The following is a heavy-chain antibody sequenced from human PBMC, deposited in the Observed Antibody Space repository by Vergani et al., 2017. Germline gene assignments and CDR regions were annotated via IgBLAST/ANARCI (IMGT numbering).Heavy chain of an antibody. CDR1: GGSISSSTYY. V-gene: IGHV4-39*01. CDR3: ARPLYYYYYMDV. Sequence: QLQLQESGPGLMKPSETLSLTCTVSGGSISSSTYYWGWIRQPPGKGLEWLGSVYYSGSTYYNPSLKSRVTISVDTSKNQFSLKLNSVTAADTAVYYCARPLYYYYYMDVWGNGTTVTVSS. CDR2: VYYSGST. J-gene: IGHJ6*03.